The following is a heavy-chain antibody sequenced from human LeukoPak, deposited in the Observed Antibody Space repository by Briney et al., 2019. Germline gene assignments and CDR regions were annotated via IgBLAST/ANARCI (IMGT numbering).Heavy chain of an antibody. V-gene: IGHV3-7*01. CDR3: AREYSSSSGHAFDI. CDR2: IKQDGSEK. J-gene: IGHJ3*02. CDR1: GFTFSSYW. Sequence: GGSLRLSCAASGFTFSSYWMSWVRQAPGKGLEWVANIKQDGSEKYYVDSVKGRFTISRDNAKNSLYLRMNSLRAEDTAVYYCAREYSSSSGHAFDIWGQGTMVTVSS. D-gene: IGHD6-13*01.